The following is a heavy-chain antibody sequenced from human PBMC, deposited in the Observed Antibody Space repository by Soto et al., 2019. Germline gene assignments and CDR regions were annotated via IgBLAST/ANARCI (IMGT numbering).Heavy chain of an antibody. CDR1: GGTFSSYT. CDR3: ARDQCSSTSCEYYGMDV. J-gene: IGHJ6*02. Sequence: SVKVSCKASGGTFSSYTISWVRQAPGQGLEWMGRIIPILGIANYAQKFQGRVTITADKSTSTAYMELSSLRSEDTAVYYCARDQCSSTSCEYYGMDVWGQGTTVT. D-gene: IGHD2-2*01. V-gene: IGHV1-69*04. CDR2: IIPILGIA.